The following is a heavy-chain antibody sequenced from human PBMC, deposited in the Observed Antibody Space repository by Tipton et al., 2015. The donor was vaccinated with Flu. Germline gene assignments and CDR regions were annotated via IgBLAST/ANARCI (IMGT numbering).Heavy chain of an antibody. CDR1: GDSLSSYY. CDR2: IYHIGSP. Sequence: GLVKPSETLSLTCSVSGDSLSSYYWTWIRQPPGKGLEWIGTIYHIGSPYYNPSLKSRLTISVDTSKNQFSLRLTSVTAADTAVYYCAKLVYFDSSGYYRYYFDYWGQGTLVTVST. V-gene: IGHV4-59*08. CDR3: AKLVYFDSSGYYRYYFDY. D-gene: IGHD3-22*01. J-gene: IGHJ4*02.